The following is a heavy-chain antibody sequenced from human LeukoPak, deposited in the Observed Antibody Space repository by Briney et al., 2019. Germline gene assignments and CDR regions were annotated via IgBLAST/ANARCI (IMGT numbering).Heavy chain of an antibody. D-gene: IGHD2-2*01. Sequence: PSETLSLTCAVSAYSMNSLNYWGWIRQPPGKGLEWIASIHHSGSTDYNPSLKSRVTISIDTSKNQFSPKLTYVTAADTAVYSCARLGYCSSTSCYPDLWGQGTLVTVS. J-gene: IGHJ5*02. CDR2: IHHSGST. CDR3: ARLGYCSSTSCYPDL. V-gene: IGHV4-38-2*01. CDR1: AYSMNSLNY.